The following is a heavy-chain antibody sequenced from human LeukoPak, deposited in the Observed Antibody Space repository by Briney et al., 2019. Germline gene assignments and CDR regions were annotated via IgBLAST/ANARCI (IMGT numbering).Heavy chain of an antibody. V-gene: IGHV3-7*01. CDR3: ARQNRGGGLAGSLGSFYYYYFMDV. CDR2: IKQDGSET. J-gene: IGHJ6*03. CDR1: AFPSSSYW. D-gene: IGHD6-19*01. Sequence: PGGSLRLSCAASAFPSSSYWMSWVRQAPGKGLEWVVSIKQDGSETYYADSVKGRFTISRDNAQNTLYLQTNSLRAEDTAVYYCARQNRGGGLAGSLGSFYYYYFMDVWGKGTTVTVSS.